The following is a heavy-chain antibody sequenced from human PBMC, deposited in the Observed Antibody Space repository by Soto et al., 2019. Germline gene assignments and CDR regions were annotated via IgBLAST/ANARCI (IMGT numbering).Heavy chain of an antibody. CDR2: ISWNSGSI. V-gene: IGHV3-9*01. J-gene: IGHJ4*02. CDR1: GFTFDDYA. D-gene: IGHD1-26*01. CDR3: AKGPAPSGSYVYFDY. Sequence: PGGSLRLSCAASGFTFDDYAMHWVRQAPGKGLEWVSGISWNSGSIGYADSVKGRFTISRDNAKNSLYLQMNSLRAEDTALYYCAKGPAPSGSYVYFDYWGQGTLVTVSS.